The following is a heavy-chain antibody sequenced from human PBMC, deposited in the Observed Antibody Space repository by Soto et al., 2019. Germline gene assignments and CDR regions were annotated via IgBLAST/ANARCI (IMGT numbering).Heavy chain of an antibody. Sequence: EASVKVSCKASGYTFISYGISWVRQAPGQGLEWMGWISAYNGNTNYAQKLQGRVTMTTDTSTSTAYMELRSLRSDDTAVYYCARRKHDYGDPTYFDYWGQGTLVTVSS. CDR2: ISAYNGNT. CDR1: GYTFISYG. V-gene: IGHV1-18*01. J-gene: IGHJ4*02. D-gene: IGHD4-17*01. CDR3: ARRKHDYGDPTYFDY.